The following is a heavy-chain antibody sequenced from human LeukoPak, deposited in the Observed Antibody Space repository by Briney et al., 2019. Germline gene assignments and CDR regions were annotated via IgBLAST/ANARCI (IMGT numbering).Heavy chain of an antibody. CDR2: INHSGST. D-gene: IGHD3-22*01. CDR3: ARGVAYYYESSGYSHFDY. J-gene: IGHJ4*02. CDR1: GGSISGYY. Sequence: PSETLSLTCTVSGGSISGYYWSWIRQPPGKGLEWIGEINHSGSTNYNPSLKSRVTISVDTSKNQFSLKLSSVTAADTAVYYCARGVAYYYESSGYSHFDYWGQGTLVTVSS. V-gene: IGHV4-34*01.